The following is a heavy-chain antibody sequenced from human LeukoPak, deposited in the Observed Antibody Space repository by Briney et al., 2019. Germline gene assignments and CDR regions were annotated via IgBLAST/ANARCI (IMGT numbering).Heavy chain of an antibody. D-gene: IGHD4-17*01. V-gene: IGHV3-7*01. J-gene: IGHJ2*01. Sequence: GGSLRLSCVVSGFTFSSYWMSWVRQAPGKRLEWVANIKQDGSQKNYVNSLKGRFTISRDNAKNSVYLQMNSLRAEDTAAYYCARDEGDTVTTYRFDLWGRGTLVTVSS. CDR3: ARDEGDTVTTYRFDL. CDR2: IKQDGSQK. CDR1: GFTFSSYW.